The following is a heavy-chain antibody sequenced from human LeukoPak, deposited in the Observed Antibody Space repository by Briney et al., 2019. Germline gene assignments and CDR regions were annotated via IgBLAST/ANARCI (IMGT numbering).Heavy chain of an antibody. CDR1: GGPISSSNW. J-gene: IGHJ3*02. CDR3: ARRAAAVADAFDI. V-gene: IGHV4-4*02. D-gene: IGHD6-13*01. Sequence: PSGTLSLTCAVSGGPISSSNWWSWVRQPPGKGLEWIGEIYHSGSTNYNPSLKSRVTISVDKSKNRFSLKLSSVTAADTAVYYCARRAAAVADAFDIWGQGTMVTVSS. CDR2: IYHSGST.